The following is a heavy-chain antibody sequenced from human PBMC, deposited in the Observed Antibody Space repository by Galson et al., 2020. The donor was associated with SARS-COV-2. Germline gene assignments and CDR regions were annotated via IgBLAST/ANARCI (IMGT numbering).Heavy chain of an antibody. CDR1: GGSISSGGYY. V-gene: IGHV4-31*03. D-gene: IGHD3-22*01. Sequence: SETLSLTCTVSGGSISSGGYYWSWIRQHPGKGLEWIGYIYYSGSTYYNPSLKSRVTISVDTSKNQFSLKLSSVTAADTAVYYCARVFGVYYYDSSWYFDPWGQGTLVTVSS. J-gene: IGHJ5*02. CDR3: ARVFGVYYYDSSWYFDP. CDR2: IYYSGST.